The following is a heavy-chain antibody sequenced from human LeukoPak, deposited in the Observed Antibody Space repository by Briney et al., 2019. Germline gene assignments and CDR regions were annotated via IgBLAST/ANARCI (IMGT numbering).Heavy chain of an antibody. V-gene: IGHV3-30*04. Sequence: GSLRLSCAASGFTFSSYAMHWVRPAPGKGLEWVAVISYDGSNKYYADSVKGRFTISRDNSKNTLFLQMISLRSEDTAMYYCAKSSGSLTDYWGRGTLVTVSS. CDR3: AKSSGSLTDY. CDR1: GFTFSSYA. CDR2: ISYDGSNK. D-gene: IGHD3-10*01. J-gene: IGHJ4*02.